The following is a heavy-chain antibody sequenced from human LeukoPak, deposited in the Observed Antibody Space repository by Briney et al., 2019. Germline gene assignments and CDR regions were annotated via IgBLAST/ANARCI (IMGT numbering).Heavy chain of an antibody. D-gene: IGHD4-17*01. CDR2: IYYSGST. V-gene: IGHV4-59*01. Sequence: SETLSLTCTVSGGSISSYYWSWIRQPPGKGLEWIGYIYYSGSTNYNPSLKSRVTISVDTSKNQFSLKLSSVTAADTAVYYCARLDYGDGTDYWGQGTLVIVSS. CDR3: ARLDYGDGTDY. J-gene: IGHJ4*02. CDR1: GGSISSYY.